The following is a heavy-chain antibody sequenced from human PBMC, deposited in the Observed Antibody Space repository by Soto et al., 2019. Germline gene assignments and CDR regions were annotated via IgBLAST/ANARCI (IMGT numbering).Heavy chain of an antibody. J-gene: IGHJ4*02. CDR1: GGSISGGGYS. Sequence: SETLSLTCAVSGGSISGGGYSWSWIRQLPGKGLEWIGYIYHSGSTYYNPSLKSRVTISVDRSKNQFSLKLSSVTAADTAMYYCAGGDIVVVPAYWGQGTLVTVSS. CDR2: IYHSGST. CDR3: AGGDIVVVPAY. D-gene: IGHD2-2*01. V-gene: IGHV4-30-2*01.